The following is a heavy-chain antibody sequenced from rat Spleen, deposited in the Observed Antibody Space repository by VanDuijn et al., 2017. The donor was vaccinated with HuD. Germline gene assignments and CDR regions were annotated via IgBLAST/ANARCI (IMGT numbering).Heavy chain of an antibody. J-gene: IGHJ2*01. Sequence: EVQLQESGPGLVKPSQSLSLTCSVTDYSITTNYWGWIRKFPGNKMEWMGYISYSGSTSYNPSLKSRITITRDTSKNQFFLQLNSVTTDDTATYYCARWGTMGSLDYWGQGVMVTVSS. D-gene: IGHD1-7*01. CDR2: ISYSGST. CDR1: DYSITTNY. V-gene: IGHV3-1*01. CDR3: ARWGTMGSLDY.